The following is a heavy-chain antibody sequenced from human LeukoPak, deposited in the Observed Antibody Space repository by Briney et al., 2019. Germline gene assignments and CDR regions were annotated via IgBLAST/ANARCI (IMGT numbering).Heavy chain of an antibody. D-gene: IGHD6-19*01. CDR1: GGSISSYY. CDR3: ARDIAVAVGWFDP. V-gene: IGHV4-59*01. J-gene: IGHJ5*02. Sequence: LETLSLTCTVSGGSISSYYWSWIRQPPGKGLEWIGYIYYSGSTNYNPSLKSRVTISVDTSKNQFSLKLSSVTAADAAVYYCARDIAVAVGWFDPWGQGTPVTVSS. CDR2: IYYSGST.